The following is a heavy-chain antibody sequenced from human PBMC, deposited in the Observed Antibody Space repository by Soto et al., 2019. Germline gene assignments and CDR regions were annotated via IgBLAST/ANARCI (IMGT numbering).Heavy chain of an antibody. CDR1: GGSISSTTYY. D-gene: IGHD6-19*01. CDR2: IFHSGST. Sequence: QLQLQESGPGLVKPSETLSLTCSVSGGSISSTTYYWGWIRQPPGKGLEWIGSIFHSGSTYYNPSLSSRVTISVDTSKNQFSLKLTSVTAADTALYYCARPYSSGWPDAFDIWGQGTMVTVSS. CDR3: ARPYSSGWPDAFDI. J-gene: IGHJ3*02. V-gene: IGHV4-39*01.